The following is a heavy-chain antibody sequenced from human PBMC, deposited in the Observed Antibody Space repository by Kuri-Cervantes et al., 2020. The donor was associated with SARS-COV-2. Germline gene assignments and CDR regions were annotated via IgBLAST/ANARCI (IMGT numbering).Heavy chain of an antibody. D-gene: IGHD6-13*01. Sequence: GESLKICCAASGFTFSSYAMHWVRQAPGKGLERVAVISYDGSNKYYEDFVKGRFTISRDNSKNTLNLQMNSLRAEDTAVYYCASDIKGKTAAVTVFYYYYYGMDVWGQGTTVTVSS. J-gene: IGHJ6*02. CDR1: GFTFSSYA. CDR2: ISYDGSNK. CDR3: ASDIKGKTAAVTVFYYYYYGMDV. V-gene: IGHV3-30-3*01.